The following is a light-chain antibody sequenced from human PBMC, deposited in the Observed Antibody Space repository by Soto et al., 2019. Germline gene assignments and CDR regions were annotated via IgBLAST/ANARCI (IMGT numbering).Light chain of an antibody. J-gene: IGKJ1*01. CDR2: GAS. Sequence: EIVLTQSPGTVSLSPGERATLSCRASQSVSSSYLAWYQQKPGQAPRLLIYGASSRATGIPDRFSGSGSGTDFTLTISRLEPEDFAVYYGQQYGSSPGTFGQGTKVAIK. CDR3: QQYGSSPGT. V-gene: IGKV3-20*01. CDR1: QSVSSSY.